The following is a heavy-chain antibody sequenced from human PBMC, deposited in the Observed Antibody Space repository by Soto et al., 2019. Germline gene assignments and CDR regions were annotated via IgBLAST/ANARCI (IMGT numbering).Heavy chain of an antibody. D-gene: IGHD1-1*01. V-gene: IGHV4-4*02. Sequence: PSETLSLTCTLSGGSVRAPDWWNWVRQSPDKGLEWIAEVHISGHSNYNPSLRSRVSVSIDSSKNQFYLNLNSVTAADTAIYYCARVRQGCSANNCYFDPWGQGTQVTGS. CDR1: GGSVRAPDW. J-gene: IGHJ5*01. CDR2: VHISGHS. CDR3: ARVRQGCSANNCYFDP.